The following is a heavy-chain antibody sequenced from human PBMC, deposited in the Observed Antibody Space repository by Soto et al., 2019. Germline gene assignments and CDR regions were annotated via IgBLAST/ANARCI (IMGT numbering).Heavy chain of an antibody. CDR3: ARRYGGTFDY. V-gene: IGHV4-59*08. Sequence: PSETLSLTCTVSGGFIISYYWSWIRQPPGKGLEWIGYIYYSGSTNYNPSLKSRVTISVDTSKNQFSLKLSSVTAADTAVYYCARRYGGTFDYWGQGTLVTVSS. CDR2: IYYSGST. CDR1: GGFIISYY. J-gene: IGHJ4*02. D-gene: IGHD2-15*01.